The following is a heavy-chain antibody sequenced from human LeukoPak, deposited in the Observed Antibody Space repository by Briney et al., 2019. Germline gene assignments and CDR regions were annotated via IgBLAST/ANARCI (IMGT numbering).Heavy chain of an antibody. D-gene: IGHD3-16*01. V-gene: IGHV3-23*01. CDR1: GFTFSSYA. Sequence: PGGSLRLSCAASGFTFSSYAMSWVRQAPGKGLEWFSAVSGSGGSTYYADSVKGRFTISRDNSKNTLYLQMNSLRAEDTAAYYCAKDRFGPNAASVVDYWGQGTLVTASS. J-gene: IGHJ4*02. CDR3: AKDRFGPNAASVVDY. CDR2: VSGSGGST.